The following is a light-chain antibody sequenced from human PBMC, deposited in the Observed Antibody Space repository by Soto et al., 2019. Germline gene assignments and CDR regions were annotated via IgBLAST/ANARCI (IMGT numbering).Light chain of an antibody. CDR1: QSIGNF. Sequence: DMQMTQSPSSLSASVGDRVTITCRARQSIGNFLHWYQQQPGKAPRLLIYATSSLQSGVPSRFSGSGSGTDFTLTISSLQPEDFATYYCQQSYSTPYTLGQGTKLEI. CDR2: ATS. J-gene: IGKJ2*01. V-gene: IGKV1-39*01. CDR3: QQSYSTPYT.